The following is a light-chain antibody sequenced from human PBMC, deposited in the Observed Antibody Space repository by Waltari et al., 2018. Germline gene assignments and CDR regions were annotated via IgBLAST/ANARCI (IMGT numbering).Light chain of an antibody. J-gene: IGLJ1*01. Sequence: QSALTQPASVSGSPGQSITTPSTGTSSDVGGSNYVSWYQQHPGKAPKLMIYEVSNRPSGVSHRFSGSKSGNTASLTISGLQAEDEADYYCSSYTSSSTLVCGTGTKVTVL. CDR1: SSDVGGSNY. CDR2: EVS. CDR3: SSYTSSSTLV. V-gene: IGLV2-14*01.